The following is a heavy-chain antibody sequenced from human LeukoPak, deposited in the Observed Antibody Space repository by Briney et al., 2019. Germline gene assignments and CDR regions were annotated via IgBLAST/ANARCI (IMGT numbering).Heavy chain of an antibody. Sequence: SETLSLTCTVSGGSISSSSYYWGWIRQPPGKGLEWIGTIYYSGSTYYNPSLKSRVTISVDTSKNQFSLKLSSVTAADTAVYYCARASEDYYYYYMDVWGKGTTVTISS. J-gene: IGHJ6*03. D-gene: IGHD1-14*01. CDR3: ARASEDYYYYYMDV. V-gene: IGHV4-39*07. CDR2: IYYSGST. CDR1: GGSISSSSYY.